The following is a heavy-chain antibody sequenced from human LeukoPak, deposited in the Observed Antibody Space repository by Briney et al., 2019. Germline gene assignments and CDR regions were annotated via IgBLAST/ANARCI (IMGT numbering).Heavy chain of an antibody. CDR1: GDSISSSGRFY. CDR3: ARHSNYSFDY. D-gene: IGHD4-11*01. CDR2: MDYSGTT. Sequence: SETLSLTCTVSGDSISSSGRFYWGWLRQPPGKGLEWIGSMDYSGTTDYNPSLKSRVTISVDTSKNQFSLKLSSVTAADTAVYYCARHSNYSFDYWGQGTLVTVSS. J-gene: IGHJ4*02. V-gene: IGHV4-39*01.